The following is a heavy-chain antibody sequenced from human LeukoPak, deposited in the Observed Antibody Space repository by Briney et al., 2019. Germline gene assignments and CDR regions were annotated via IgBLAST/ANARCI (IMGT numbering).Heavy chain of an antibody. CDR3: ATAGSPTYSDILTGYYDGRDY. D-gene: IGHD3-9*01. CDR1: GFTFSSYW. J-gene: IGHJ4*02. CDR2: INSDGGIT. Sequence: GGSLRLSCAASGFTFSSYWMHWVRQAPGMGLVWVSRINSDGGITRYADSVKGRFTISRDNAKNTLYLQMNNLRVEDTAVYYCATAGSPTYSDILTGYYDGRDYWGQGTLVTVSS. V-gene: IGHV3-74*01.